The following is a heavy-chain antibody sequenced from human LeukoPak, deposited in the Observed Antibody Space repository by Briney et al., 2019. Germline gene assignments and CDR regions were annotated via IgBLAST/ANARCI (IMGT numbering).Heavy chain of an antibody. CDR3: ARVRRRYYDIPVSNAFDI. D-gene: IGHD3-22*01. CDR1: GFTFSSYA. V-gene: IGHV3-30*04. J-gene: IGHJ3*02. Sequence: GGSLRLSCAASGFTFSSYAMHGVRQAPGKGLEWVAVISYEGSNKYYADSVKGRFTISRDNSKNTLYLQMNSLRAEDTAVYYCARVRRRYYDIPVSNAFDIWGQGTMVTVFS. CDR2: ISYEGSNK.